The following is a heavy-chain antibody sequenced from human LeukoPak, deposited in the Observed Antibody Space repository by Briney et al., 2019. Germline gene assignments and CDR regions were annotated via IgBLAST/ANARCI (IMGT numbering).Heavy chain of an antibody. CDR1: GFTFTSYS. CDR3: ARRYCTNGVCYGMDV. V-gene: IGHV3-30*04. Sequence: GGSLRLSCAASGFTFTSYSMNWVRQAPGKGLEWVAVISYDGSNKYYADSVKGRFTISRDNSKNTLYLQMNSLRAEDTAVYYCARRYCTNGVCYGMDVWGQGTTVTVSS. CDR2: ISYDGSNK. J-gene: IGHJ6*02. D-gene: IGHD2-8*01.